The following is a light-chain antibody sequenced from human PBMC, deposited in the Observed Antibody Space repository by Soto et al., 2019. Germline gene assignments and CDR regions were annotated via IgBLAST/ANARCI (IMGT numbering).Light chain of an antibody. CDR2: DAS. V-gene: IGKV1-5*01. CDR3: QQSYSTPRT. J-gene: IGKJ1*01. Sequence: DIQMTQSPSTLSASVGDRVTITCRASQSISSRLAWYQQKPGKAPKFLVYDASNLESGVPSRFSGSGSGTEFTLTISSLQPDDFATYYCQQSYSTPRTFGQGTKVDIK. CDR1: QSISSR.